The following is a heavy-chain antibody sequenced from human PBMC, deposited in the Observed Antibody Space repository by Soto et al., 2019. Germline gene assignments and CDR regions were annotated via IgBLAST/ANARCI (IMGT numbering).Heavy chain of an antibody. CDR3: AREGYCSGGSCYGSWYFDL. Sequence: QVQLVQSGAEVKKPGSSVKVSCKASGGTFSSYAISWVRQAPEQGLEWMGGIIPIFGTANYAQKFQGRVTITADKSTSTAYMELSSLRSEDTAVYYCAREGYCSGGSCYGSWYFDLWGRGTLVTVSS. J-gene: IGHJ2*01. CDR2: IIPIFGTA. D-gene: IGHD2-15*01. V-gene: IGHV1-69*06. CDR1: GGTFSSYA.